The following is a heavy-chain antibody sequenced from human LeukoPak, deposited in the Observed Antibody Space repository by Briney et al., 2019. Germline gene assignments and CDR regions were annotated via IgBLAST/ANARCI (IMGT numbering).Heavy chain of an antibody. CDR1: GYTFTSYY. Sequence: GSVKVSCKASGYTFTSYYMHWVRQAPGQGLEWMGIINPSGGSTSYAQKFKGRVTMTRDTSTSTVYMELSSLRSEDTAVYYCARGIAAAEGSCDWFDPWGQGTLVTVSS. CDR2: INPSGGST. J-gene: IGHJ5*02. CDR3: ARGIAAAEGSCDWFDP. V-gene: IGHV1-46*01. D-gene: IGHD6-13*01.